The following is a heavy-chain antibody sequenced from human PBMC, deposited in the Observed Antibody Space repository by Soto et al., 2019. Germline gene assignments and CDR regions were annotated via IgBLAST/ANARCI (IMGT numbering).Heavy chain of an antibody. CDR1: GFTFGSYS. D-gene: IGHD6-19*01. V-gene: IGHV3-21*01. J-gene: IGHJ3*02. CDR3: ARDPLLAGAFDI. CDR2: ISSSSSYI. Sequence: LRLSCAASGFTFGSYSMNWVRQAPGKGLDWVSSISSSSSYIYYSDSVRGRFTISRDNAKNSLYLQMNSLRAEDTAVYYCARDPLLAGAFDIWGQGTMVTISS.